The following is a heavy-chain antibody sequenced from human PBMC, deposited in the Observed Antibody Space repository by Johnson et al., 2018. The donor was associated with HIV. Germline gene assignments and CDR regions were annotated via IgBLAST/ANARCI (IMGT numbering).Heavy chain of an antibody. V-gene: IGHV3-33*06. CDR3: AKDDTSYNRDYGAAFDI. CDR2: IWYDGSNT. Sequence: QVQLVESGGGVVQPGRSLRLSCAASGFTFSTYAMHWVRQAPGKGLEWVALIWYDGSNTYYADSVKGRFSISRDNSKNTLYLQMNSLRVEDTAVYFCAKDDTSYNRDYGAAFDIWGQGTMVTVSS. CDR1: GFTFSTYA. D-gene: IGHD1-7*01. J-gene: IGHJ3*02.